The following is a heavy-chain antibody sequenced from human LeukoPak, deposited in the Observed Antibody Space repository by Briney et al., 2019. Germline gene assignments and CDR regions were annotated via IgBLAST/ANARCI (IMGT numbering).Heavy chain of an antibody. D-gene: IGHD2-2*01. V-gene: IGHV4-61*02. CDR1: GGSISSGSYY. CDR3: ARDRRICSSTSCPTYYYYYYMDV. Sequence: SQTLSLTCTVSGGSISSGSYYWSWIRQPAGRGLEWIGRIYTSGTTNYNPSLKSRVTISVDTSKNQFSLTLSSVTAADTSAYYCARDRRICSSTSCPTYYYYYYMDVWGKGTTVTVSS. CDR2: IYTSGTT. J-gene: IGHJ6*03.